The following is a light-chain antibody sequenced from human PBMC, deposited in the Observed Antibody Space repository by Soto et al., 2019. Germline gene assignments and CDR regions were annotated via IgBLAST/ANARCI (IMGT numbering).Light chain of an antibody. CDR2: DNN. CDR1: SSNIGNNY. J-gene: IGLJ2*01. Sequence: QSVLKQPPSVSAAPGQKVTISCSGSSSNIGNNYVSWYQQLPGTAPKPLIYDNNKRPSGIPDRFSGSKSGTSATLGITGLQTGDEADYYCGTWDGSLSAVVFGGGTKLTVL. CDR3: GTWDGSLSAVV. V-gene: IGLV1-51*01.